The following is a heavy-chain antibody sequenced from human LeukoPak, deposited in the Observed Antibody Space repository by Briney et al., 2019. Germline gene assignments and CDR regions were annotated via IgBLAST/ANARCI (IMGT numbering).Heavy chain of an antibody. CDR1: GYSFTNYW. Sequence: GESLKISCKGSGYSFTNYWIGWVRQMPGKGLEWMGYIYPGDSDTRYSPSFQGQVTISADKSISTAYLQWSSLKASDTAMYYCARSSDYIWRSGLVYSDFWGQGTLVTVSS. D-gene: IGHD3-16*01. CDR3: ARSSDYIWRSGLVYSDF. V-gene: IGHV5-51*01. J-gene: IGHJ4*02. CDR2: IYPGDSDT.